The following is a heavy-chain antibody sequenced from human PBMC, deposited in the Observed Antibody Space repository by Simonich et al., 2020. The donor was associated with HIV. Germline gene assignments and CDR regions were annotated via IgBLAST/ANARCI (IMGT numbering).Heavy chain of an antibody. CDR2: VDPETVET. Sequence: EVQLVQSGAEVKKPGATVKISCKVSGYTFINYYMHWVQQAPGKGLEWMGVVDPETVETRYAEKVQGRVTITADTSTDTAYMELSSLRSDDTAVYYCAAVELGHWGQGTLVTVSS. CDR3: AAVELGH. CDR1: GYTFINYY. J-gene: IGHJ4*02. V-gene: IGHV1-69-2*01. D-gene: IGHD1-7*01.